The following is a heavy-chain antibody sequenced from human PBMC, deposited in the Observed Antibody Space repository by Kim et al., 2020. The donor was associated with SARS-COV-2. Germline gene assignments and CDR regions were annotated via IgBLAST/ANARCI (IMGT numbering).Heavy chain of an antibody. CDR2: INHSGST. D-gene: IGHD5-18*01. CDR3: ARRSSKSLNTAMVYDY. CDR1: GGSFSGYY. V-gene: IGHV4-34*01. J-gene: IGHJ4*02. Sequence: SETLSLTCAVYGGSFSGYYWSWIRQPPGKGLEWIGEINHSGSTNYNPSLKSRVTISVDTSKNQFSLKLSSVTAADTAVYYCARRSSKSLNTAMVYDYWGQGTLVTVSS.